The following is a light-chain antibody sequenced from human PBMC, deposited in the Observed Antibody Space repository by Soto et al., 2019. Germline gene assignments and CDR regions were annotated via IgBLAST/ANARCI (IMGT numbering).Light chain of an antibody. Sequence: QSALTQPASVSGSPGQSITISCTGTSSDIGGYYYVSWYQHHPGKAPKLMIYQVSNRPSGISNRFSGSKSGNTASFTISGLQAEDEADYYCTSYSSSTTFYVFGAGTKLTVL. V-gene: IGLV2-14*01. CDR1: SSDIGGYYY. J-gene: IGLJ1*01. CDR2: QVS. CDR3: TSYSSSTTFYV.